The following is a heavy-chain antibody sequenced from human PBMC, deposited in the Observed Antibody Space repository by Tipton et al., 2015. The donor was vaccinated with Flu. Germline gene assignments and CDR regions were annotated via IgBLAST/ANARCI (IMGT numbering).Heavy chain of an antibody. J-gene: IGHJ4*02. V-gene: IGHV3-23*01. CDR1: GFTFSSYA. CDR2: ISGSGGRT. D-gene: IGHD6-19*01. CDR3: AKDEGRYSSGSLFDY. Sequence: AASGFTFSSYAMSWVRQAPGKGLEWVSAISGSGGRTHYADSVKGRFTISRDNSKNTLYLQMNSLRAEDTAVYYCAKDEGRYSSGSLFDYWGQGTLVTASS.